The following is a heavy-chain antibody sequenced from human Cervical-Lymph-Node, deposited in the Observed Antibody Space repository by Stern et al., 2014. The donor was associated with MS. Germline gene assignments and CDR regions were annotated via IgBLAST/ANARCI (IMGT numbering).Heavy chain of an antibody. J-gene: IGHJ5*02. CDR2: IIPIFGTA. Sequence: QMQLVQSGAEVKKPGSSVKVSCKASGGTFSSYAISWVRQAPGQGLEWMGGIIPIFGTANYAQKFQGRVTITADESTSTAYMELSSLRSEDTAVYYCARVGGNYYDSSGYSNWFDPWGQGTLVTVSS. D-gene: IGHD3-22*01. CDR3: ARVGGNYYDSSGYSNWFDP. CDR1: GGTFSSYA. V-gene: IGHV1-69*01.